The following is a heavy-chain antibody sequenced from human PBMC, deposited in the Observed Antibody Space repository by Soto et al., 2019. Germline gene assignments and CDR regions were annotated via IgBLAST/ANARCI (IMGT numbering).Heavy chain of an antibody. Sequence: GGSLRLSCAASGFTFSTYWMSWDRHAPGKGPEFVANIKEDGGVKNYVDSVRGRFTISRDNAKNSVYLQMDSLRSEDTAVYYCARDPGSSAFDIRCQGAGLTVSS. CDR2: IKEDGGVK. D-gene: IGHD2-2*01. CDR3: ARDPGSSAFDI. CDR1: GFTFSTYW. V-gene: IGHV3-7*04. J-gene: IGHJ3*02.